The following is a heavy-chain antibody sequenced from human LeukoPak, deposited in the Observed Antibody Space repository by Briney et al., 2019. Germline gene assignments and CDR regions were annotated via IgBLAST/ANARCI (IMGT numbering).Heavy chain of an antibody. CDR2: LSGSGGSA. D-gene: IGHD3-22*01. Sequence: QPGGSLRLSCAASGFTFANYAMSWVRQAPGKGLEWVSILSGSGGSAYYADSVKGRFTISRDNSNNTLYLQMNSLRAADTAVYYCARGHYDSSGRYFDYWGQGTLVAVSS. V-gene: IGHV3-23*01. J-gene: IGHJ4*02. CDR3: ARGHYDSSGRYFDY. CDR1: GFTFANYA.